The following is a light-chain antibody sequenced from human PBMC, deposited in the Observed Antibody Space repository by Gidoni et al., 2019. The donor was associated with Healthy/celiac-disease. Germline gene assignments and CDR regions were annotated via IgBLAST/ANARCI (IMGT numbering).Light chain of an antibody. V-gene: IGKV1-9*01. CDR3: QQLNCYPPRVT. Sequence: DIQLTQSPSFLSASVGDRVTITCRASQGISSYLAWYQQKPGKAPKLLIYAASTLQSGVPSRFSGSGSGTEFTLTISSLQPEDFATYYCQQLNCYPPRVTFGPGTKVDIK. CDR2: AAS. J-gene: IGKJ3*01. CDR1: QGISSY.